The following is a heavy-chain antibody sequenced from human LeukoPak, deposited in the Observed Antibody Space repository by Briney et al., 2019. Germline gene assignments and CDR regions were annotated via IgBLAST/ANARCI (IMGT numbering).Heavy chain of an antibody. V-gene: IGHV3-66*01. D-gene: IGHD4-17*01. Sequence: PGGSLRLSCAASGFTVSSNYMSWVRQAPGKGLEWVSVIYSGGSTYYADSVKGRFTISRDSSKNTLYLQMNSLRAEDTAVYYCARVGYGDYLYFDYWGQGTLVTVSS. J-gene: IGHJ4*02. CDR2: IYSGGST. CDR3: ARVGYGDYLYFDY. CDR1: GFTVSSNY.